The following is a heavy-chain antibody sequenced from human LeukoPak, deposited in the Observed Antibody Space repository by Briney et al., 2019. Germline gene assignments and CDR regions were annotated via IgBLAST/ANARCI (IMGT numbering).Heavy chain of an antibody. Sequence: PGGSLRLSCAASGFTFSSYGMYWVRQAPGKGLEWVAFIRYDGSNKYYADSVKGRFTISRDNSKNTLYLQMNSLRAEDTAVYYCARGVAAAYYYYGMDVWGLGTTVSVSS. J-gene: IGHJ6*02. D-gene: IGHD6-13*01. V-gene: IGHV3-30*02. CDR1: GFTFSSYG. CDR2: IRYDGSNK. CDR3: ARGVAAAYYYYGMDV.